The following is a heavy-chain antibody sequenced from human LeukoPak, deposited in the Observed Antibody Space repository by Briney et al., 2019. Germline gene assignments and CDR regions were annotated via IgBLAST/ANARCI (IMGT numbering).Heavy chain of an antibody. CDR2: ISSSCSTI. CDR1: GFTFSSYE. Sequence: GGSLRLSCAASGFTFSSYEMNWVRQAPGKGVEWVSYISSSCSTIYYADSVKGRFTISRDNAKNSLYLQMNSLRAEDTAVYYCARAGSGYRYWFDPWGQGTLVTVSS. D-gene: IGHD3-22*01. J-gene: IGHJ5*02. CDR3: ARAGSGYRYWFDP. V-gene: IGHV3-48*03.